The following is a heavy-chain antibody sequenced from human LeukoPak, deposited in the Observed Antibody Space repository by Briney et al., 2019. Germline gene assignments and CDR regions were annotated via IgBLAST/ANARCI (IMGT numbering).Heavy chain of an antibody. D-gene: IGHD6-13*01. CDR1: GFTFSSYA. CDR2: ISSNEGST. CDR3: ARAAAAGNVRVWFDP. Sequence: GGSLRLSCAASGFTFSSYAMHWVRQAPGKGLEYVSAISSNEGSTYYANSVKGRFTISRDNSKNTLYLQMGSLRAEDMAVYYCARAAAAGNVRVWFDPWGQGTLVTVSS. J-gene: IGHJ5*02. V-gene: IGHV3-64*01.